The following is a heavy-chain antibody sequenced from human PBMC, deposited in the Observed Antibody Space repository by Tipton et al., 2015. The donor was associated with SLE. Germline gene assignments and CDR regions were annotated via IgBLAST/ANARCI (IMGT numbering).Heavy chain of an antibody. CDR2: IYYSGST. V-gene: IGHV4-39*07. Sequence: TLSLTCTVSGGSISSSSYYWGWIRQPPGKGLEWIGSIYYSGSTYYNASLKSRVTTSVDTSKNQFSLKLNSVTAADTAVYYCAREGCSSTSCYTGGWFDSWGQGTLVTVSS. CDR1: GGSISSSSYY. D-gene: IGHD2-2*02. J-gene: IGHJ5*01. CDR3: AREGCSSTSCYTGGWFDS.